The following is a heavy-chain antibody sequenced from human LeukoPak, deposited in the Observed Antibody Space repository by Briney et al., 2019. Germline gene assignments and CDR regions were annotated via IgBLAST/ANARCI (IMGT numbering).Heavy chain of an antibody. Sequence: SETLSLTCAVYGGSFSGYYWSWIRQPPGKGLEWIGEINHSRSTNYNPSLKSRVTISVDTSKNQFSLKLSSVTAADTAVYYCARLVRYIAAAGTTFSYYYYMDVWGKGTTVTISS. CDR1: GGSFSGYY. D-gene: IGHD6-13*01. CDR3: ARLVRYIAAAGTTFSYYYYMDV. V-gene: IGHV4-34*01. CDR2: INHSRST. J-gene: IGHJ6*03.